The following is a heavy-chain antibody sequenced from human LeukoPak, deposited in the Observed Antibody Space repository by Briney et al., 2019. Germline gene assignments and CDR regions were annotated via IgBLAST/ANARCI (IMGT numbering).Heavy chain of an antibody. Sequence: ASVKVSCKASGYTFTSYGIGWVRQAPGQGLEWMGWISAYNGNTNYAQKLQGRVTMTTDTSTSTAYMELRSLRSDDTAVYYCARPILYYYDSSGYYDYWGQGTLVTVSS. CDR3: ARPILYYYDSSGYYDY. J-gene: IGHJ4*02. V-gene: IGHV1-18*01. D-gene: IGHD3-22*01. CDR2: ISAYNGNT. CDR1: GYTFTSYG.